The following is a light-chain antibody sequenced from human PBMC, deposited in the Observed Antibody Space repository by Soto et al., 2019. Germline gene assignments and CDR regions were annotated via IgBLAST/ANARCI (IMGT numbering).Light chain of an antibody. CDR3: HQYDSWT. V-gene: IGKV3-20*01. J-gene: IGKJ1*01. CDR1: QSVSSNY. Sequence: LTQSPSTLSASVGDRVTISCRASQSVSSNYLAWYQQKPGQAPRLLIYGASSRATGIPDRFSGSGSGTDFTLTISRLEPEDFAVYYCHQYDSWTFGQGTKVDIK. CDR2: GAS.